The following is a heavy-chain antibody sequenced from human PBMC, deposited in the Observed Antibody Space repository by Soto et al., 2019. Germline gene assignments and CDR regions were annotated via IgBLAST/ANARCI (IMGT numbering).Heavy chain of an antibody. J-gene: IGHJ6*02. CDR3: TILSGDPVAFFSYGMDV. CDR1: GFTFSTYW. D-gene: IGHD2-21*01. CDR2: RKSDGTIT. V-gene: IGHV3-74*01. Sequence: DVQLVESGGTLVQPGGSLRLSCAASGFTFSTYWMNWVRQVPGKGLVWLAGRKSDGTITNYADSVKGRFTISRDNAKNPLSRQMNCLRGEHTAVYYCTILSGDPVAFFSYGMDVWGRGTTVTVSS.